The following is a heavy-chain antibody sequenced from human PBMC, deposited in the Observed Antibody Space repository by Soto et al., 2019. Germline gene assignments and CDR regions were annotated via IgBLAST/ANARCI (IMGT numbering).Heavy chain of an antibody. CDR2: IYYSGST. Sequence: SETLSLTCTVSGGSISSYYWSWIRQPPGKGLEWIGYIYYSGSTNYNPSLKSRVTISVDTSKNQFSLKLSSVTAADTAVYYCARAAGASIYYYYGMDVWGQGTTVTVSS. D-gene: IGHD1-26*01. V-gene: IGHV4-59*01. CDR3: ARAAGASIYYYYGMDV. CDR1: GGSISSYY. J-gene: IGHJ6*02.